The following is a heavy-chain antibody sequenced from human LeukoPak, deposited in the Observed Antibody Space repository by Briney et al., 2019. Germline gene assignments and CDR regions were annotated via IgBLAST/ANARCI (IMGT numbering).Heavy chain of an antibody. CDR2: ISGSSSTI. J-gene: IGHJ3*02. V-gene: IGHV3-48*01. Sequence: GGSLRLSCAASGFTFSSYSMNWVRQAPGKGLEWVSYISGSSSTIYYADSVKGRFTISRDNAKNSLYLQMNSLRAEDAAVYYCVRAGTTVVTSGSHVAFDIWGQGTMVTVSS. CDR1: GFTFSSYS. CDR3: VRAGTTVVTSGSHVAFDI. D-gene: IGHD4-23*01.